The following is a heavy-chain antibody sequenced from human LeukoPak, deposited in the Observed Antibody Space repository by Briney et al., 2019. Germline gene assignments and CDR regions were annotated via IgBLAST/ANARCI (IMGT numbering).Heavy chain of an antibody. Sequence: PGGSLRLSCVASGFTFDDYAVHWVRQTPGKGLQWVSLITASGTTYYAGSVRGRFTISRDNSKNSLYLQMNSLRTEDTALYYCAKDSESTGYSRLRWFDPWGQGTLVTVSS. CDR1: GFTFDDYA. J-gene: IGHJ5*02. CDR2: ITASGTT. V-gene: IGHV3-43*02. D-gene: IGHD6-13*01. CDR3: AKDSESTGYSRLRWFDP.